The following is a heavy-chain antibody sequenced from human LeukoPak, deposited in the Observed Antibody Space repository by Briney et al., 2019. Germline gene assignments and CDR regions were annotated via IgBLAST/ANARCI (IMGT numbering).Heavy chain of an antibody. V-gene: IGHV3-21*01. D-gene: IGHD3-16*01. CDR1: GFTFSSYS. J-gene: IGHJ4*02. CDR2: ISSSSYI. CDR3: AQKGGGDEGY. Sequence: GGSLRLSCAASGFTFSSYSMNWVRQAPGKGLEWVSSISSSSYIYYADSVKGRFTISRDNAKNSLYLQMNSLRAEDTAVCYCAQKGGGDEGYWGQGTLVTVSS.